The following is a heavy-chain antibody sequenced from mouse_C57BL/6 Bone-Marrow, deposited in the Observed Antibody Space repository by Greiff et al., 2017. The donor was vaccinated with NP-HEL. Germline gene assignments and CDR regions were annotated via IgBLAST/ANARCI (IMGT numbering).Heavy chain of an antibody. CDR2: IYPGDGDT. CDR1: GYAFSSSW. Sequence: QVQLQQSGPELVKPGASVKISCKASGYAFSSSWMNWVKQRPGKGLEWIGRIYPGDGDTNYNGTFKGKATLTADKTSSTTYMQLSSLTSEDSAVNYCARRLGSRPAFDYWGQGTTLTVSS. V-gene: IGHV1-82*01. CDR3: ARRLGSRPAFDY. D-gene: IGHD1-1*01. J-gene: IGHJ2*01.